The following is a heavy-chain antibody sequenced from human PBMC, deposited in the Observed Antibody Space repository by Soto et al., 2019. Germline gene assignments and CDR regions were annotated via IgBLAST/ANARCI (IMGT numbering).Heavy chain of an antibody. D-gene: IGHD2-2*02. CDR2: INHSGST. V-gene: IGHV4-34*01. Sequence: SETLSLTCAVYGGSFSGYYWSWIRQPPGKGLEWIGEINHSGSTNYNPSLKSRVTISVDTSKNQFSLKLSSVTAADTAVYYCALSIVVVPAAIDDPWPESYYYYGMDVWGQGTTVTVSS. J-gene: IGHJ6*02. CDR1: GGSFSGYY. CDR3: ALSIVVVPAAIDDPWPESYYYYGMDV.